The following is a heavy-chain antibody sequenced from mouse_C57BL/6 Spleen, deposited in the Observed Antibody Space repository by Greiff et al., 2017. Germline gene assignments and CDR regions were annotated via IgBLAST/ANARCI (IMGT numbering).Heavy chain of an antibody. CDR3: ASRYGSSYDYAMDY. J-gene: IGHJ4*01. Sequence: VQLKQSGPELVKPGASVKMSCKASGYTFTDYNMHWVKQSHGKSLEWIGYINPNNGGTSYNQKFKGKATLTVNKSSSTAYMELRSLTSEDSAVYYCASRYGSSYDYAMDYWGQGTSVTVSS. V-gene: IGHV1-22*01. D-gene: IGHD1-1*01. CDR2: INPNNGGT. CDR1: GYTFTDYN.